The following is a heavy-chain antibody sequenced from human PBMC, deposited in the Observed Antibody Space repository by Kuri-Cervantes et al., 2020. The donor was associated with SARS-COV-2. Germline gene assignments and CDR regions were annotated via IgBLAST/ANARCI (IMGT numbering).Heavy chain of an antibody. CDR1: GFTFSSYW. D-gene: IGHD2-8*02. CDR3: AGSDVLVVYAIVFRSPYYMDV. J-gene: IGHJ6*03. V-gene: IGHV3-74*01. CDR2: INSDGSST. Sequence: GESLKISCAASGFTFSSYWMHWVRQAPGKGLVWVSRINSDGSSTSYADSVKGRFTISRDNAKNTLYLQMNSLRAEDTAVYYCAGSDVLVVYAIVFRSPYYMDVWGKGTTVTVSS.